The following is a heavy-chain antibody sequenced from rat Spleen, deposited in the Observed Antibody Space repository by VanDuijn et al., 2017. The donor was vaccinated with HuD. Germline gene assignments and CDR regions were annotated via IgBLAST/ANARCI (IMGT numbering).Heavy chain of an antibody. D-gene: IGHD1-1*01. CDR1: GFTFSDYY. Sequence: EVQLVESGGDLVQPGRSLKLSCAASGFTFSDYYMAWVRQAPKKGLEWVASISYEGNTAFYGDSVKGRFTISRDNAYSTLYLQMDSLRSEDTATYYCAGSGTAHWGQGVMVTVSS. V-gene: IGHV5-22*01. CDR3: AGSGTAH. CDR2: ISYEGNTA. J-gene: IGHJ2*01.